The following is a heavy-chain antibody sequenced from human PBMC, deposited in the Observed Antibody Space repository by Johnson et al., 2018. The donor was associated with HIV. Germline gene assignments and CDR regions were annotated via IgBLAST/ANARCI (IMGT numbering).Heavy chain of an antibody. Sequence: QVQLVESGGGLVQPGGSLRLSCVVSGFTFRSYWMTWVRQAPGKGLEWVAVISYDGSNKYYADSVKGRFTISRDNSKNTLYLQMNSLRAGYTAVYYCARGGFWSGYYLLSHAFDIWGQGTMVTVSS. D-gene: IGHD3-3*01. CDR1: GFTFRSYW. CDR2: ISYDGSNK. V-gene: IGHV3-30*14. J-gene: IGHJ3*02. CDR3: ARGGFWSGYYLLSHAFDI.